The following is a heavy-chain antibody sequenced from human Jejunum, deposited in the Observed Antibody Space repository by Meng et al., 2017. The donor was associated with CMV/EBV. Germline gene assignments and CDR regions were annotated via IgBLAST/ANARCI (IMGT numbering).Heavy chain of an antibody. CDR2: IYSGGST. V-gene: IGHV3-66*01. Sequence: EVQLVESGGGLVQPGGSLRLCCAASGFTVSSKYMSWVRQAPGKGLEWVSVIYSGGSTYYADSVKGRVIISRDSSKNTVYLQMNSLRAEDTAVYYCAESLKITNWGQGTLVTVSS. CDR3: AESLKITN. D-gene: IGHD3-16*01. J-gene: IGHJ4*02. CDR1: GFTVSSKY.